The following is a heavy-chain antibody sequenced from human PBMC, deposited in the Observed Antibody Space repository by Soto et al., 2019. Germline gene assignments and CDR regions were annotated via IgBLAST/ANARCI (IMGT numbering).Heavy chain of an antibody. CDR3: AKDGAVAGNSYFDY. D-gene: IGHD6-19*01. CDR2: ISYDGSNK. Sequence: QVQLVESGGGVVQPGRSLRLSCAASGFTFSSYGMHWVRQAPGKGLEWVAVISYDGSNKYYADSVKGRFTISRDNSKNTLYLQMNSLRAEDTAVYYCAKDGAVAGNSYFDYWGQGTLVTVSS. V-gene: IGHV3-30*18. J-gene: IGHJ4*02. CDR1: GFTFSSYG.